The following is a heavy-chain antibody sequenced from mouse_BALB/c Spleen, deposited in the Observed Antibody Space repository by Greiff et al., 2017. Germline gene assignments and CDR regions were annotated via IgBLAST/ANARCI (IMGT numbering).Heavy chain of an antibody. CDR1: GFTFSSFG. Sequence: EVKVVESGGGLVQPGGSRKLSCAASGFTFSSFGMHWVRQAPEKGLEWVAYISSGSSTIYYADTVKGRFTISRDNPKNTLFLQMTSLRSEDTAMYYCARGGLYGNWFAYWGQGTLVTVSA. J-gene: IGHJ3*01. V-gene: IGHV5-17*02. CDR2: ISSGSSTI. CDR3: ARGGLYGNWFAY. D-gene: IGHD2-1*01.